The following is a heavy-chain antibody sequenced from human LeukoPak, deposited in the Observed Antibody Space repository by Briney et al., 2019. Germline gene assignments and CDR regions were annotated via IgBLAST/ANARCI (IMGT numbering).Heavy chain of an antibody. V-gene: IGHV3-64*01. Sequence: PGGSLRLSCAASGFTFSSYAMHWVRQAPGKGLECVSAISSNGGSTYYANSVKGRFTISRDNSKNTLYLQMGSLRAEDMAVYYCARVGSGSAFDYWGQGTLVTVSS. CDR3: ARVGSGSAFDY. CDR1: GFTFSSYA. CDR2: ISSNGGST. J-gene: IGHJ4*02. D-gene: IGHD3-22*01.